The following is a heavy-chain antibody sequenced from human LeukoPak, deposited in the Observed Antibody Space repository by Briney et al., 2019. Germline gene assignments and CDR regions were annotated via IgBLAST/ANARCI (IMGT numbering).Heavy chain of an antibody. V-gene: IGHV4-39*01. CDR2: IYYSGST. J-gene: IGHJ4*02. CDR1: GGSISSSGYY. CDR3: ARHPPYTAYSGSGGGNYFDY. D-gene: IGHD6-13*01. Sequence: KPSETLSLTCSVSGGSISSSGYYWGWIRQPPGKGLEWIGTIYYSGSTYYNPSLKSRVTISVDTSKNQFSLNPRSVTAAATAVYYCARHPPYTAYSGSGGGNYFDYWGQGTLVTVSS.